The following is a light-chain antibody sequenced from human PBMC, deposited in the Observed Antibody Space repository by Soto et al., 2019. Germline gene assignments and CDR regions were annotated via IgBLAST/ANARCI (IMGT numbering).Light chain of an antibody. CDR3: QQYNTSPFT. Sequence: EIVLTQSPGPLSLSPGERATLSCRASQSVSSYLAWYQENPGQAPRLLIYGASSRATGIPDRFSGSGSGTDFTLTISRLEPEDFALYYCQQYNTSPFTFGQGTKLEIK. J-gene: IGKJ2*01. CDR1: QSVSSY. CDR2: GAS. V-gene: IGKV3-20*01.